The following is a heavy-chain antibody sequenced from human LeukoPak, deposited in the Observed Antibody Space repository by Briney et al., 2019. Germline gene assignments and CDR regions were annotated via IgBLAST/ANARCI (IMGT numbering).Heavy chain of an antibody. CDR3: AGLRITIFGVVPTDY. V-gene: IGHV4-34*01. Sequence: SETLSLTCAVYGGSFSGYYWSWIRQPPGKGLEWIGEINHSGSTNYNPSLKSRVTISVDTSKNQFSLKLSSVTAADTAVCYCAGLRITIFGVVPTDYWGQGTLVTVSS. CDR1: GGSFSGYY. D-gene: IGHD3-3*01. J-gene: IGHJ4*02. CDR2: INHSGST.